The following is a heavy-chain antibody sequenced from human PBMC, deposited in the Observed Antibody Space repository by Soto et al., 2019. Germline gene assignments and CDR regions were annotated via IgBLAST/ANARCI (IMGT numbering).Heavy chain of an antibody. V-gene: IGHV4-34*02. CDR1: GGSLSGYY. D-gene: IGHD3-3*01. Sequence: QVQLVQWGAGLLKPSETLSLTCAVYGGSLSGYYWTWIRQPPGKGLEWIGEINHGGRSNYNSTLQSRVTISTDTSKNQFSLRLTSVTAADTAVYYCTRGGTYRDFWGGDYWGQGTPVTVSS. CDR3: TRGGTYRDFWGGDY. J-gene: IGHJ4*02. CDR2: INHGGRS.